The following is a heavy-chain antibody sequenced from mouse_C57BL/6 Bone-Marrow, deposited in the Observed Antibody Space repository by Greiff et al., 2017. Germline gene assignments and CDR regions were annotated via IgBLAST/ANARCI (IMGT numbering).Heavy chain of an antibody. D-gene: IGHD2-3*01. CDR1: GYSFTSYW. CDR2: FHPSDSET. Sequence: VQLQQPGAELVRPGASVKLSCKASGYSFTSYWMNWVKQRPGQGLEWIGMFHPSDSETRLNQKFKDKATLTVDKSSSTAYMQRSSPTSEDSAVYYCAREGRMAHGYYPYYYAMDYWGQGTSVTVSS. V-gene: IGHV1-61*01. J-gene: IGHJ4*01. CDR3: AREGRMAHGYYPYYYAMDY.